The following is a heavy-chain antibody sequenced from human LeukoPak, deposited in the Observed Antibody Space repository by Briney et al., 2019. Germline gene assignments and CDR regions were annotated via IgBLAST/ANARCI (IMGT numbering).Heavy chain of an antibody. Sequence: SETLSLTCTVSGGSISSYYWSWLRQPPGKGLEWIGYIYYSGSTNYNPSLKSRVTISVDMSKNQFSLKLSSVTAADTAVYYCARGSSYFDYWGQGTLVTVSS. CDR2: IYYSGST. CDR1: GGSISSYY. D-gene: IGHD3-10*01. J-gene: IGHJ4*02. V-gene: IGHV4-59*01. CDR3: ARGSSYFDY.